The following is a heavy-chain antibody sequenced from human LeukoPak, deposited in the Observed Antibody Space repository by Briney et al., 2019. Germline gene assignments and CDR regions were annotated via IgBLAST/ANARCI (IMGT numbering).Heavy chain of an antibody. CDR1: GFTFNSHT. Sequence: GGSLRLSCAASGFTFNSHTMNWVRQAPGKGLEWVSCISGTSTYIYYADSVKGRFTISRDNAENSLYLQMNSLRAEDTAVYYCARGYSESSGRYAFHIWGQGTMVTVSS. J-gene: IGHJ3*02. CDR3: ARGYSESSGRYAFHI. D-gene: IGHD3-22*01. V-gene: IGHV3-21*01. CDR2: ISGTSTYI.